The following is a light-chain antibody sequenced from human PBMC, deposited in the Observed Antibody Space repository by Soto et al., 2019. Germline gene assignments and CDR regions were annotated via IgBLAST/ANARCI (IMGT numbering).Light chain of an antibody. J-gene: IGLJ2*01. CDR2: EGS. CDR3: CSYAGSGVV. Sequence: QSALTQPASVSGSPGQSITISCTGARSDVGNYNLVSWYQQHPGKAPKLMIYEGSKRSSGVSNRFSGSKSDNTASLTISGLQAEDEADYYCCSYAGSGVVFGGGTKLTVL. V-gene: IGLV2-23*01. CDR1: RSDVGNYNL.